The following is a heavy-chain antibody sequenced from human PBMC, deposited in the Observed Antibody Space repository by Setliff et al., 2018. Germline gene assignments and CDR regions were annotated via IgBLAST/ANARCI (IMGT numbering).Heavy chain of an antibody. CDR1: GASITSGSYY. CDR2: IYYSGNS. D-gene: IGHD3-10*01. V-gene: IGHV4-39*01. J-gene: IGHJ6*03. CDR3: ARHKSNGSGSYPSLYMDV. Sequence: SETLSLTCTVSGASITSGSYYWGWIRQPPGKGLEWIGTIYYSGNSNYNPSLKSRLIISVDAPDNQFSVKLSSVTAADTAVYYCARHKSNGSGSYPSLYMDVWGKGIMVTVS.